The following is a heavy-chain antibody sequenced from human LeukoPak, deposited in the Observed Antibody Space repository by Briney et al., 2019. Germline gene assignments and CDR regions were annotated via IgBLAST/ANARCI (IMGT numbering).Heavy chain of an antibody. Sequence: ASVKVSCKASGYTFTNYGVSWLRQAPGQGLEWMGWSSVYNGKTNYVQKLQGRVNMTTDTTTSTAYMELRSLRSDDTAVYYCARDRTYYYDSSGQDAFDIWGQGTRVTVSS. CDR2: SSVYNGKT. V-gene: IGHV1-18*01. D-gene: IGHD3-22*01. CDR3: ARDRTYYYDSSGQDAFDI. J-gene: IGHJ3*02. CDR1: GYTFTNYG.